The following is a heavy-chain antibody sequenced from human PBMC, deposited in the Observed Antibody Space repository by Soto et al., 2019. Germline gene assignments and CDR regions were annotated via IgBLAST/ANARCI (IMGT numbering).Heavy chain of an antibody. Sequence: QVQLVQSGAEVKKPGASVKVSCKASGYTFTSYGISWVRQAPGQGLEWMGWISAYNGNTNYAQKFQGRVTMTTDTSTSTVFRELGSLRSDVTAVYYCARGGTSCTYAVCSFHGMDVWGQGTTVTVSS. CDR3: ARGGTSCTYAVCSFHGMDV. J-gene: IGHJ6*02. CDR1: GYTFTSYG. V-gene: IGHV1-18*01. D-gene: IGHD2-8*01. CDR2: ISAYNGNT.